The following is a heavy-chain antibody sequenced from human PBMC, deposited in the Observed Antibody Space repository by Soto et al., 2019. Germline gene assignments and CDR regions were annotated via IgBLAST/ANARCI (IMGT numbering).Heavy chain of an antibody. D-gene: IGHD6-19*01. CDR1: AGSFSHYY. V-gene: IGHV4-34*01. Sequence: PSETLSLTCAVYAGSFSHYYWNWIRQSPGKGLEWIGKIKHSGSGNYNPSLRSRVSISVDMSKNQFSLRLTSVTAADTAVYYCARGGSSDWQVALDIWGQGTMVTVS. CDR3: ARGGSSDWQVALDI. J-gene: IGHJ3*02. CDR2: IKHSGSG.